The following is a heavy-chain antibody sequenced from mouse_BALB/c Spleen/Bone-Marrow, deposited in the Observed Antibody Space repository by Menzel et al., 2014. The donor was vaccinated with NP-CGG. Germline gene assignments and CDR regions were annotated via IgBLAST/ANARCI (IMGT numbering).Heavy chain of an antibody. CDR2: ISNGGGST. V-gene: IGHV5-12-2*01. CDR3: ARQIYFPYFDY. Sequence: EVKLMESGGGLVQPGGSLKLSCAASGFTFSSYTMSWVRQTPEKRLEWVAYISNGGGSTYYPDTVKCRFTISRDNAKNTLYLQMSSLKSEDTAMYYCARQIYFPYFDYWGQGTTLTVSS. CDR1: GFTFSSYT. J-gene: IGHJ2*01. D-gene: IGHD2-1*01.